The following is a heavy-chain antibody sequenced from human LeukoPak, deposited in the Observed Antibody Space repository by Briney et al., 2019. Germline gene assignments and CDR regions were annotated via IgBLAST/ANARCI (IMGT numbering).Heavy chain of an antibody. J-gene: IGHJ4*02. CDR1: GGSISNINYY. D-gene: IGHD1-7*01. CDR2: IYYSGST. CDR3: ARRRLPNWNYEGDYFDY. V-gene: IGHV4-39*01. Sequence: PSETLSLTCTVSGGSISNINYYWGWIRQPPGKGLEWIGSIYYSGSTYYNPSLKSRVTISVDTSKNQFSLKLSSVTAADTAVYYCARRRLPNWNYEGDYFDYWGQGTLVTVSS.